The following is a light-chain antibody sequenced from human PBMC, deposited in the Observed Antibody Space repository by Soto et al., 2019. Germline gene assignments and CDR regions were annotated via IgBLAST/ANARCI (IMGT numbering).Light chain of an antibody. CDR1: QSVSSNY. J-gene: IGKJ2*01. Sequence: ENALTQSPGTLSLSPGERATLSCRASQSVSSNYLAWYHQRPGQAPRVLIYGASRRATGIPDRFSGSGSGTDFTLTISRLEPEDFAVYYCQQYGESPYTFGQGTKLEIK. CDR2: GAS. CDR3: QQYGESPYT. V-gene: IGKV3-20*01.